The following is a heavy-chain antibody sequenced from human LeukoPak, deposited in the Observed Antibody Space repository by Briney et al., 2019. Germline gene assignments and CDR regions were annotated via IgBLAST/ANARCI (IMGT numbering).Heavy chain of an antibody. J-gene: IGHJ5*02. CDR3: ARDNPSSSWYHNWFDP. V-gene: IGHV3-7*01. CDR1: GFTFSSYW. D-gene: IGHD6-13*01. CDR2: IKQDGSEK. Sequence: GGSLRLSCAASGFTFSSYWMSWVRQAPGKGLEWVVNIKQDGSEKYYVDSVKGRFTISRDNAKNSLYLQMNSLRAEDTAVYYCARDNPSSSWYHNWFDPWGQGTLVTVSS.